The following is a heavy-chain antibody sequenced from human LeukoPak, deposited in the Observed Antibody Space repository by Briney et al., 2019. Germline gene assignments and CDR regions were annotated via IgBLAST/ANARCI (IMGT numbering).Heavy chain of an antibody. D-gene: IGHD5-24*01. CDR2: ISSSSSYI. Sequence: PGGSLRLSCAASGFTFSSYSMNWVRQAPGKGLEWVSSISSSSSYIYYADSVKGRFTISRDNAKNSLYLQMNSLRAEDTAVYYCARAREMATITPDAFDIWGQGTMVTVSS. J-gene: IGHJ3*02. CDR1: GFTFSSYS. V-gene: IGHV3-21*01. CDR3: ARAREMATITPDAFDI.